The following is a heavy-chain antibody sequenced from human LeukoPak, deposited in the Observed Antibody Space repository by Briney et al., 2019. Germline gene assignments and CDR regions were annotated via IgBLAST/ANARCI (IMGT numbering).Heavy chain of an antibody. D-gene: IGHD2-21*02. CDR3: ARQHCGGDCYFDDAFDI. J-gene: IGHJ3*02. CDR1: GYSFTSYW. V-gene: IGHV5-51*01. CDR2: IYPGDSDT. Sequence: GESLKISCKGSGYSFTSYWIGWVRQMPGKGLEWMGIIYPGDSDTRYSPSFQGQVTISADKSISTAYLQWSSPKASDTAMYYCARQHCGGDCYFDDAFDIWGQGTMVTVSS.